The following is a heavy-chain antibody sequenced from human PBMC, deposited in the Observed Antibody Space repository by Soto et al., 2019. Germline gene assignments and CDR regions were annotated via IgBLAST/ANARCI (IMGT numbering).Heavy chain of an antibody. CDR3: AKGRPNYYYDSSGPNAFDI. CDR2: ISGSGGST. D-gene: IGHD3-22*01. Sequence: GGSLRLSCAASGFTFSSYAMSWVRQAPGKGLEWVSAISGSGGSTYYADSVKGRFTISRDNSKNTLYLQMNSLRAEDTAVYYYAKGRPNYYYDSSGPNAFDIWGQGTMVTVSS. CDR1: GFTFSSYA. J-gene: IGHJ3*02. V-gene: IGHV3-23*01.